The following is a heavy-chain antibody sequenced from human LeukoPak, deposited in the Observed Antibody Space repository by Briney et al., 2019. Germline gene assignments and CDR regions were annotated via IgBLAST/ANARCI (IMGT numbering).Heavy chain of an antibody. CDR2: IYYSGST. D-gene: IGHD6-6*01. V-gene: IGHV4-39*07. Sequence: NPSETLSLTCTVSGGAISSSSYYWGWIRQPPGKGLEWIGNIYYSGSTYYNPSLKSRVTISVDASKNQFSLKLRSVTAADTAVYYCARDRVEAAARPFDYWGQGTLVTVSS. CDR1: GGAISSSSYY. CDR3: ARDRVEAAARPFDY. J-gene: IGHJ4*02.